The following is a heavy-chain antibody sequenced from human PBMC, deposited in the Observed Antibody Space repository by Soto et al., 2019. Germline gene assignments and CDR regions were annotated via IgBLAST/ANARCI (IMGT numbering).Heavy chain of an antibody. V-gene: IGHV1-58*01. Sequence: SVKVSCKASGFTFTSSAVQWVRQARGQRLEWIGWIVVGSGNTNYAQKFQERVTITRDMSTSTAYMELSSLRSADTAVYYCARARSDLQILTAYNWFDPWGQGTLVTVSS. D-gene: IGHD7-27*01. J-gene: IGHJ5*02. CDR2: IVVGSGNT. CDR3: ARARSDLQILTAYNWFDP. CDR1: GFTFTSSA.